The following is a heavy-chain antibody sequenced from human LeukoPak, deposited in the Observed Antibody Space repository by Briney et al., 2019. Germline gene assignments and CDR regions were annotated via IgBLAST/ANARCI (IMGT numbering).Heavy chain of an antibody. Sequence: SETLSLTCTVSGDSISSHFWTWTRQPPGKGLEFIGYVYYRGSTYYNTSLKSRVTISVDTSKNQFSLNLNSVTTADTAVYYCARRWATTDYYNVLEPWGQGTLVTVSS. V-gene: IGHV4-59*11. CDR3: ARRWATTDYYNVLEP. D-gene: IGHD1-26*01. CDR1: GDSISSHF. J-gene: IGHJ5*02. CDR2: VYYRGST.